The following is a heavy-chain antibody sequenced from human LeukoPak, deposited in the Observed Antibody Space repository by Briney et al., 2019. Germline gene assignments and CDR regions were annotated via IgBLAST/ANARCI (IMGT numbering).Heavy chain of an antibody. CDR2: IYYSGST. CDR3: ARHSSGGLTSGFDY. V-gene: IGHV4-39*01. J-gene: IGHJ4*02. Sequence: SETLSLTCTVSGGSISSSSYYWGWICQPPGKGLEWIGSIYYSGSTYYNPSLKSRVTISVDTSKNQFSLKLSSVTAADTAVYYCARHSSGGLTSGFDYWGQGTLVTVSS. D-gene: IGHD3-10*01. CDR1: GGSISSSSYY.